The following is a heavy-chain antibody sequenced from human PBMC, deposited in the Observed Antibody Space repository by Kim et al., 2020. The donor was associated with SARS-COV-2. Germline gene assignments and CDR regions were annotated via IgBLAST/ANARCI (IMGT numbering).Heavy chain of an antibody. D-gene: IGHD6-25*01. CDR3: AKDISAGGLHGMDV. J-gene: IGHJ6*02. V-gene: IGHV3-9*01. Sequence: AESVKGRFTISRDNAKNSLYLQMNSLRAEDTALYYCAKDISAGGLHGMDVWGQGTTVTVSS.